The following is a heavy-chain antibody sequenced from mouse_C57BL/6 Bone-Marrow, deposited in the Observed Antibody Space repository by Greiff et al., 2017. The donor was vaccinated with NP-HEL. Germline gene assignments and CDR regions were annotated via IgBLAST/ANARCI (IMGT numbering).Heavy chain of an antibody. Sequence: QVQLKQSGAELARPGASVKMSCKASGYTFTSYTMHWVKQRPGQGLEWIGYINPSSGYTKYNQKFKDKATLTADKSSITAYMQLSSLTSEDSAVYYCARDYYGSSSFAYWGQGTLVTVSA. J-gene: IGHJ3*01. V-gene: IGHV1-4*01. CDR3: ARDYYGSSSFAY. D-gene: IGHD1-1*01. CDR1: GYTFTSYT. CDR2: INPSSGYT.